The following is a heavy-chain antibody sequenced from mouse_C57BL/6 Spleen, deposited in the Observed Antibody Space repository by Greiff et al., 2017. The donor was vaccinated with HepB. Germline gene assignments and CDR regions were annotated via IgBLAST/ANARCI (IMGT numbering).Heavy chain of an antibody. D-gene: IGHD1-1*01. CDR3: TPITTVVEDYFDY. CDR1: GYTFTDYE. Sequence: QVQLQQSGAELVRPGASVTLSCKASGYTFTDYEMHWVKQTPVHGLEWIGAIDPETGGTAYNQKFKGKAILTADKSSSTAYMELRSLTSEDSAVYYCTPITTVVEDYFDYWGQGTTLTVSS. CDR2: IDPETGGT. J-gene: IGHJ2*01. V-gene: IGHV1-15*01.